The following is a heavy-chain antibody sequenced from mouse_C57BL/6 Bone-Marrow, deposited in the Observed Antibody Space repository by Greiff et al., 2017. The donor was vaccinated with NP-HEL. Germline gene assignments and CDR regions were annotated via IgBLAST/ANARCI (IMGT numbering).Heavy chain of an antibody. V-gene: IGHV1-39*01. J-gene: IGHJ2*01. D-gene: IGHD1-1*01. Sequence: EVKLQESGPELVKPGASVKISCKASGYSFTDYNMNWVKQSHGKSLEWIGVINPNYGTTSYNQNLKGKATLTVDQSSSTAYMQLNSLTSEDSAVYYCARGSSLSYFDYWGQGTTLTVSS. CDR2: INPNYGTT. CDR1: GYSFTDYN. CDR3: ARGSSLSYFDY.